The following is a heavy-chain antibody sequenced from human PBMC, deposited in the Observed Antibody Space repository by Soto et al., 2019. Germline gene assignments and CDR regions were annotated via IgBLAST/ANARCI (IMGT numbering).Heavy chain of an antibody. J-gene: IGHJ4*02. V-gene: IGHV3-30-3*01. Sequence: GSLRLSCAASGFTFSIYAMHWVRQAPGKGLEWVAVISYDGSNKYYADSVKGRFTISRDNSKNTLYLQMNSLRAEDTAVYYCAREGYSSSSYLDYWGQGTLVTVSS. CDR2: ISYDGSNK. D-gene: IGHD6-13*01. CDR3: AREGYSSSSYLDY. CDR1: GFTFSIYA.